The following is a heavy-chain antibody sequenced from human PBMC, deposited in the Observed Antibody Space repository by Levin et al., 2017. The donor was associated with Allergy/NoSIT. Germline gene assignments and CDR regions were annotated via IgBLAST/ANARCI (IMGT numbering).Heavy chain of an antibody. CDR2: IYYSGGT. D-gene: IGHD1-26*01. Sequence: SETLSLTCTVSGGSISSSSYNWGWIRQAPGKGLEWIGSIYYSGGTYYNPSLKSRVTISVDTSKNQFSLKLSSVTAADTAVYYCVRHYSQYYYYGMDVWGQGTTVTVSS. CDR1: GGSISSSSYN. V-gene: IGHV4-39*01. J-gene: IGHJ6*02. CDR3: VRHYSQYYYYGMDV.